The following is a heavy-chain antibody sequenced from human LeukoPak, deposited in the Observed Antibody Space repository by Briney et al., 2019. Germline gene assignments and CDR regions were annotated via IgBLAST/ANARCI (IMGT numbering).Heavy chain of an antibody. Sequence: PGGSLRLSCAASGFTFSSYGMHWVRQAPGKGLEWVAVISYDGSNKYYADSVKGRFTISRDNSKNTLYLQMNSLRAEDTAVYYCAKASQPVELRPGYFDLWGRGTLVTVSS. D-gene: IGHD1-26*01. V-gene: IGHV3-30*18. CDR3: AKASQPVELRPGYFDL. CDR2: ISYDGSNK. CDR1: GFTFSSYG. J-gene: IGHJ2*01.